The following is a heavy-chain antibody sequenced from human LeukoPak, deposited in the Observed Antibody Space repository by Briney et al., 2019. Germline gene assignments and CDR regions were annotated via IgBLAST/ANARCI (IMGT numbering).Heavy chain of an antibody. J-gene: IGHJ4*02. Sequence: ASVKVSCKASGYTFTDYYLHWVRQAPGQGLEWMAWINPNSGGTNFAQKFQGRVTMTRDTSISTAYMDLSRLTSDDTAFYYCARGETTVVMTPGYWGQGTLVTVSS. D-gene: IGHD4-23*01. CDR1: GYTFTDYY. CDR3: ARGETTVVMTPGY. V-gene: IGHV1-2*02. CDR2: INPNSGGT.